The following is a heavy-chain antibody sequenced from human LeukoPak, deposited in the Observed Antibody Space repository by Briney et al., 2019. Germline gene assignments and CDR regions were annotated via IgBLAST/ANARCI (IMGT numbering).Heavy chain of an antibody. CDR1: GFTFSDYN. CDR2: TRNSDNNM. D-gene: IGHD6-19*01. V-gene: IGHV3-11*01. CDR3: ARRIAGDGSHAFDI. J-gene: IGHJ3*02. Sequence: GGSLRLSCAASGFTFSDYNMGWLRQAPGKGLEWVSYTRNSDNNMFYADSVKGRFTISRDNAKYSVYLQMNSLRAEDTAVYYCARRIAGDGSHAFDIWGQGTMVTVSS.